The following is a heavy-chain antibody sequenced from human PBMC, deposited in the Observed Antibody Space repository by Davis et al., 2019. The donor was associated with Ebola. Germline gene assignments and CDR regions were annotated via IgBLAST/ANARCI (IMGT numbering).Heavy chain of an antibody. CDR3: ARGGGYSSGWDDY. D-gene: IGHD6-19*01. J-gene: IGHJ4*02. CDR1: GFTFSDYY. V-gene: IGHV3-11*06. CDR2: ISSSSSYT. Sequence: GGSLRLSCAASGFTFSDYYMSWIRQAPGKGLEWVSYISSSSSYTNYADSVKGRFTISRDNSKNTLYLQMNSLRAEDTAVYYCARGGGYSSGWDDYWGQGTLVTVSS.